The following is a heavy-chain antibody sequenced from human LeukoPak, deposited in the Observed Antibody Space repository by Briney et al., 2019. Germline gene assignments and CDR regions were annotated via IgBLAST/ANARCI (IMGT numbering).Heavy chain of an antibody. J-gene: IGHJ4*02. D-gene: IGHD2-15*01. CDR3: ARRQSRYCSGGSCGYYFDY. CDR2: INHSGST. Sequence: SETLSLTCAVSGASFNDYYWTWIRQPPGKGPEWIGEINHSGSTNYNPSLKSRVTISVDTSKNQFSLKLSSVTAADTAVYYCARRQSRYCSGGSCGYYFDYWGQGTLVTVSS. CDR1: GASFNDYY. V-gene: IGHV4-34*01.